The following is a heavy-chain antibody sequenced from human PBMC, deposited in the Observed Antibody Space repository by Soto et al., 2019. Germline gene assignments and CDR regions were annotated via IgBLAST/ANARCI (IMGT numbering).Heavy chain of an antibody. Sequence: ASVKVSCKASGYTFTSYEINWVRQATGQGLEWMGWMNPNNGNTGYAQKFQGRVTTTRNTSISTAYMELSSLRSEDTAVYYCARGPHPYFNDYWGQGTLVTVSS. D-gene: IGHD2-8*01. CDR1: GYTFTSYE. J-gene: IGHJ4*02. CDR3: ARGPHPYFNDY. V-gene: IGHV1-8*01. CDR2: MNPNNGNT.